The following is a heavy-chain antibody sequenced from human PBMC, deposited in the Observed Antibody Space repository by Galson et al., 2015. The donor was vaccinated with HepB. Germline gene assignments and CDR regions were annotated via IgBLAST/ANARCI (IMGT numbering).Heavy chain of an antibody. CDR1: GFTFSSYS. V-gene: IGHV3-48*01. D-gene: IGHD2-2*01. CDR2: ISSSSSTI. J-gene: IGHJ5*02. Sequence: SLRLSCAASGFTFSSYSMNWVRQAPGKGLEWVSYISSSSSTIYYADSVKGRFTISRDNAKNSLYLHMNSLRAEDTAVYFCARREIVMVPAASNWFDPWGQGTLVTVSS. CDR3: ARREIVMVPAASNWFDP.